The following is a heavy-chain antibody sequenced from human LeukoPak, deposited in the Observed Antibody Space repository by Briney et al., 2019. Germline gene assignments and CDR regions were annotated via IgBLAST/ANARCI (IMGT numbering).Heavy chain of an antibody. CDR1: GYTFTSYG. Sequence: ASVKVSCKASGYTFTSYGISWVRQAPGQGLEWMGWISAYNGNTIYAQKLQGRVTMTTDTSTSTAYMELRSLRSDDTAVYYCARDSYDSSGYYHDYWGQGTLVTVSS. CDR2: ISAYNGNT. D-gene: IGHD3-22*01. CDR3: ARDSYDSSGYYHDY. V-gene: IGHV1-18*01. J-gene: IGHJ4*02.